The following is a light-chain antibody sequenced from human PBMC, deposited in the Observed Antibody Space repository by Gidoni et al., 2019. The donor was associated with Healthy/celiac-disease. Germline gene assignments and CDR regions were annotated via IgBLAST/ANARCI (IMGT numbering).Light chain of an antibody. CDR2: GAS. V-gene: IGKV3-15*01. CDR1: QSVSSN. J-gene: IGKJ1*01. CDR3: QQYNNWPPT. Sequence: EIGMTQAPATLSVSAGERATLSCRASQSVSSNLAWYQQKPGQAPRLLIYGASTRATGIPARFSGSGSGTEFTLTISSLQSEDFAVYYCQQYNNWPPTFGQGTKVEIK.